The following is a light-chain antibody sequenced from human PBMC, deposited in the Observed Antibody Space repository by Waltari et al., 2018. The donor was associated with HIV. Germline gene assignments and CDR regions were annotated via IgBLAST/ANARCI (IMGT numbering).Light chain of an antibody. J-gene: IGLJ2*01. V-gene: IGLV2-8*01. Sequence: QSALTQPPSASGSPGQSVTISCTGTSSDVGGYNYVSWYQQHPGKAPKLMIYEVSKRPSGVPERFSGSKSGNTASLTVSGLQAEDEAEYYCSSYAGSNNFGVFGGGTKLTVL. CDR1: SSDVGGYNY. CDR3: SSYAGSNNFGV. CDR2: EVS.